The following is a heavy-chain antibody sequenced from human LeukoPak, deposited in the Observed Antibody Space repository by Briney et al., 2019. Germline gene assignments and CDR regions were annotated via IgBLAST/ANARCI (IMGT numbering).Heavy chain of an antibody. CDR3: ARDLWELLGAFDI. J-gene: IGHJ3*02. V-gene: IGHV4-39*07. CDR1: GGSISSSSYY. Sequence: SETLSLTCTVSGGSISSSSYYWGWIRQPPGKGLEWIGSIYYSGSTYYNPSLKSRVTISVDTSKNQFSLKLSSVTAADMAVYYCARDLWELLGAFDIWGQGTMVTVSS. CDR2: IYYSGST. D-gene: IGHD1-26*01.